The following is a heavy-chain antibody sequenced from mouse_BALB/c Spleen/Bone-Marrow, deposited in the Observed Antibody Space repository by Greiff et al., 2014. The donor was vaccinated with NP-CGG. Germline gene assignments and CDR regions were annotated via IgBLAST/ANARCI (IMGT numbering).Heavy chain of an antibody. CDR1: GFTFSDYY. CDR2: ICPGGGYT. V-gene: IGHV5-4*02. J-gene: IGHJ4*01. Sequence: DVKLEESGGGLVKPGGSLKLSCAASGFTFSDYYMHWVRQTPDKRLEWVATICPGGGYTNYPQRVGGRSTITRDNAKNTLYLQMSSLKSEDTAMYYCARAGERYGAMDYWGQGTSVTVFS. D-gene: IGHD2-10*02. CDR3: ARAGERYGAMDY.